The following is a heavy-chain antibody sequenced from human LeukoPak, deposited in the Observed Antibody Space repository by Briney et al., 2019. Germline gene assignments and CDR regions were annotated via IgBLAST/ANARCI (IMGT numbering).Heavy chain of an antibody. D-gene: IGHD6-19*01. Sequence: TSETLSLTCTVSGGSISSNSYYWSWIRQPAGKGLEWIGRIYTSGSTNYNPSLKSRVTISVDTSKNQFSLKLSSVTAADTAVYYCARCIAVAGTCDYWGQGTLVTVSS. CDR2: IYTSGST. J-gene: IGHJ4*02. CDR1: GGSISSNSYY. CDR3: ARCIAVAGTCDY. V-gene: IGHV4-61*02.